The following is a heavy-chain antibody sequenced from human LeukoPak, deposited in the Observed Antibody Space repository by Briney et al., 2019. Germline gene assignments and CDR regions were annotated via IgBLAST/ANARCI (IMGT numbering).Heavy chain of an antibody. CDR1: GFTFSSYS. CDR2: ISSSSSYI. V-gene: IGHV3-21*01. CDR3: ARDGRIRGAFDI. Sequence: PGGSLRLSCAASGFTFSSYSMNWVRQAPGKGLEWVSSISSSSSYIYYADSVKGRFTISRGNAKNSLYLQMNSLRAEDTAVYYCARDGRIRGAFDIWGQGTMVTVSS. D-gene: IGHD3-10*01. J-gene: IGHJ3*02.